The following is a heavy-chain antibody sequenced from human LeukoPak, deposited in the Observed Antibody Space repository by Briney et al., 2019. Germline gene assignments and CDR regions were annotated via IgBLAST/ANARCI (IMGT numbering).Heavy chain of an antibody. V-gene: IGHV1-69*13. D-gene: IGHD3-10*01. J-gene: IGHJ4*02. Sequence: SVKVSCKASGGTFSSYAISWVRQAPGQGLEWMGGIIPIFGTANYAQKFQGRVTITADESTSTAYMELRSLRSDDTAVYYCARVHLLWFGELYQTDYWGQGTLVTVSS. CDR1: GGTFSSYA. CDR3: ARVHLLWFGELYQTDY. CDR2: IIPIFGTA.